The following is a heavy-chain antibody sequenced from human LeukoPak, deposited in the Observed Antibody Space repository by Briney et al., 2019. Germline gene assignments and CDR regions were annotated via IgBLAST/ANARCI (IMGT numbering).Heavy chain of an antibody. J-gene: IGHJ4*02. CDR2: IYSGGST. Sequence: PGGSLRLSCAASGFTVSSNYMSWVRQAPGKGLEWVSVIYSGGSTYYADSVKGRFTISRDNSKNTLYLQMNGLRAEDTAVYYCARGFGPAALDYWGQGTLVTVSS. CDR1: GFTVSSNY. CDR3: ARGFGPAALDY. V-gene: IGHV3-66*01. D-gene: IGHD2-2*01.